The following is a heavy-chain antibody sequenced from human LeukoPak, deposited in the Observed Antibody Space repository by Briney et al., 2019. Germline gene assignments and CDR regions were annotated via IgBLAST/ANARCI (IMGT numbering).Heavy chain of an antibody. CDR3: AVTRLGYCSSTSCPFFDY. J-gene: IGHJ4*02. Sequence: ASVKVSCKASGGTFSSYAISWVRQAPGQGLEWMGGMIPIFGTANYAQKFQGRVTITADESTSTAYMELSSLRSEDTAVYYCAVTRLGYCSSTSCPFFDYWGQGTLVTVSS. CDR1: GGTFSSYA. V-gene: IGHV1-69*13. D-gene: IGHD2-2*01. CDR2: MIPIFGTA.